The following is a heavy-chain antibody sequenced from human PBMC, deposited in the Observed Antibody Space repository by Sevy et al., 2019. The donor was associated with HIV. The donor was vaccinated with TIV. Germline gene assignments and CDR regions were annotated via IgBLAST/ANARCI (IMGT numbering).Heavy chain of an antibody. CDR2: ITPIFGTA. Sequence: ASVKVSCKASGGPFRSYAISWVRQASGQGLEWMGGITPIFGTANYAQKFQGRVSITADESTTTVYLELTSLRSEDTAVYYCSRGGGLGNCGGGSCYSGHYWGQGTLVTVSS. J-gene: IGHJ4*02. CDR1: GGPFRSYA. V-gene: IGHV1-69*13. D-gene: IGHD2-15*01. CDR3: SRGGGLGNCGGGSCYSGHY.